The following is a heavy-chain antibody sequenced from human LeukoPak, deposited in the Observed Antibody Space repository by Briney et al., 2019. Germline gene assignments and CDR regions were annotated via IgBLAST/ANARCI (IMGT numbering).Heavy chain of an antibody. D-gene: IGHD1-26*01. Sequence: SETLSLTCTVSGGSISSGDYYWSWLRQPPGKGREWIGYIYYSGSTYYNPSLKSRVTISVDTSKNQFSLKLSSVTAADTAVYYCARDTLELHFDYWGQGTLVTVSS. V-gene: IGHV4-30-4*08. J-gene: IGHJ4*02. CDR1: GGSISSGDYY. CDR3: ARDTLELHFDY. CDR2: IYYSGST.